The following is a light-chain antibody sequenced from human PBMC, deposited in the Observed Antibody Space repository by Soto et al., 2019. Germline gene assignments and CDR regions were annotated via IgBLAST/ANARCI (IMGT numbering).Light chain of an antibody. V-gene: IGLV1-44*01. Sequence: QTVVTQPPSASGTPGQRVTISCSGSSSNIGSNTVIWYQQFPGTAPRLLFYSNNQRPSGVPDRFSGSKSGTSASLAISGLQSEDEADYYCAAWDDSLKVVVFGGGTKLTVL. CDR3: AAWDDSLKVVV. CDR2: SNN. CDR1: SSNIGSNT. J-gene: IGLJ2*01.